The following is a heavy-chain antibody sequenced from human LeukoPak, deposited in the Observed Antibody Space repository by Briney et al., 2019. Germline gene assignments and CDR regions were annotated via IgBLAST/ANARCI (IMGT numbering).Heavy chain of an antibody. CDR2: IKQDGSEK. Sequence: AGGSLRLSCAASGFTFSSYWMSWVRQAPGKGLEWVANIKQDGSEKYYVDSVKGRFTISRDNAKNSLYLQMNSLRAEDTAVYYCARLVDTAMGLYFDYWGQGTLVTVSS. V-gene: IGHV3-7*01. CDR1: GFTFSSYW. CDR3: ARLVDTAMGLYFDY. D-gene: IGHD5-18*01. J-gene: IGHJ4*02.